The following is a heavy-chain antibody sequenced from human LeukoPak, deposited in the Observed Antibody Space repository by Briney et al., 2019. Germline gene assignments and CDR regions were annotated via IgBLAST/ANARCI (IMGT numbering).Heavy chain of an antibody. V-gene: IGHV4-59*01. Sequence: SETLSLTCTVSGDSISNFYWSWIRQPPGKGLEWIGNIYNSGSTNYNSSLKSRVTISVDASKNQFSLKLSSVTAADTAVYYCARSRVGSYYSKDWFDPWGQGTLVTVSS. D-gene: IGHD3-10*01. CDR3: ARSRVGSYYSKDWFDP. J-gene: IGHJ5*02. CDR1: GDSISNFY. CDR2: IYNSGST.